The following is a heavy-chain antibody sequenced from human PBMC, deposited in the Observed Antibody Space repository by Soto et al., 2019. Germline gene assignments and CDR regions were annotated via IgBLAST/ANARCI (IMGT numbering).Heavy chain of an antibody. V-gene: IGHV3-15*07. CDR2: IKSKTDGGTT. CDR3: TTAWVGYSSVPLGYYYYYYGMDV. Sequence: GSLRLSCAASGFTFSNAWMNWVRQAPGKGLEWVGRIKSKTDGGTTDYAAPVKGRFTISRDDSKNTLYLQMNSLKTEDTAVYYCTTAWVGYSSVPLGYYYYYYGMDVWGQGTTVTVSS. CDR1: GFTFSNAW. D-gene: IGHD6-25*01. J-gene: IGHJ6*02.